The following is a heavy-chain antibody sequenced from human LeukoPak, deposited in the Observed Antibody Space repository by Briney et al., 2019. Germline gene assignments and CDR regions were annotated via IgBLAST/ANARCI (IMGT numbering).Heavy chain of an antibody. CDR3: ASDRSMSGWYIDL. D-gene: IGHD2/OR15-2a*01. CDR2: IWYDGSNK. J-gene: IGHJ2*01. CDR1: GFTFSSYG. Sequence: PGGSLRLSCAASGFTFSSYGMHWVRQAPGKGLEWVAVIWYDGSNKYYPDSVQGRFTISRDNSKNTLYLQVNSLRAEDTAVYYCASDRSMSGWYIDLWGHGTLVTVSS. V-gene: IGHV3-33*01.